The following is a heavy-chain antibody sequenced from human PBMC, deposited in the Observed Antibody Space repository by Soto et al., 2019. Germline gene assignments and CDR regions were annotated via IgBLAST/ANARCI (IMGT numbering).Heavy chain of an antibody. CDR1: RFIFSNYN. CDR3: XXIWRPQINSSGWYYSDY. CDR2: ISTSSTDI. J-gene: IGHJ4*02. Sequence: EVQVVESGGDLVKAGGSLRLACAAYRFIFSNYNMNWVRQAPGKGLEWFASISTSSTDIHYADSVKGRFTISRDDAKNSVXXXXXXXRAXXXXXXXXXXIWRPQINSSGWYYSDYWGQGTLVTVTS. D-gene: IGHD6-19*01. V-gene: IGHV3-21*01.